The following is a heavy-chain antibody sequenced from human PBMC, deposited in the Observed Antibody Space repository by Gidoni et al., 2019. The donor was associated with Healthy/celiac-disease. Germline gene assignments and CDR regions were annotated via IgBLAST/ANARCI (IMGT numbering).Heavy chain of an antibody. V-gene: IGHV2-5*01. Sequence: QITLKESGPTPVKPTQTLTLTCTFSGFSLRTSGVGVGWIRQPPGKALGWLALIYWNDDKRYSPSLKSRLTITKDTSKNQVVLTMTNMDPVDTATYDCAYRPYGSGSYGKYYFDYWGQGTLVTVSS. CDR3: AYRPYGSGSYGKYYFDY. CDR1: GFSLRTSGVG. J-gene: IGHJ4*02. D-gene: IGHD3-10*01. CDR2: IYWNDDK.